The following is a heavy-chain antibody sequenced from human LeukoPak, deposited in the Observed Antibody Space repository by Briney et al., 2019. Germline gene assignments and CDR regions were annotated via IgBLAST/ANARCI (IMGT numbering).Heavy chain of an antibody. Sequence: PGGSLRLSCAASGFTFSSYWMHWVRQGPGKGLVWVSRINSDGSSTTYADSVKGRFTISRDNAKNTLYLQMNSLRAEDTAVYYCTRDRSSSWFGLWFDPWGQGTLVTVSS. CDR2: INSDGSST. CDR3: TRDRSSSWFGLWFDP. D-gene: IGHD6-13*01. CDR1: GFTFSSYW. J-gene: IGHJ5*02. V-gene: IGHV3-74*01.